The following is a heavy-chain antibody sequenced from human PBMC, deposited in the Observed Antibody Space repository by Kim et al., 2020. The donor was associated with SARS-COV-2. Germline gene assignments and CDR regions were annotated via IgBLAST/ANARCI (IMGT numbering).Heavy chain of an antibody. CDR3: AKLRWPRDYYYYYMDV. Sequence: SVKGRFTISRDNAKNSLYLQMNSLRAEDTALYYCAKLRWPRDYYYYYMDVWGKGTTVTVSS. V-gene: IGHV3-9*01. J-gene: IGHJ6*03.